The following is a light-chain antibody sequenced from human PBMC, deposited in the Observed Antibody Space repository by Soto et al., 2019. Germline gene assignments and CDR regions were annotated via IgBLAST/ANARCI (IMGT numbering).Light chain of an antibody. J-gene: IGKJ1*01. Sequence: DLQMTQSPSSLSASVGDTVTITCRTSQSINTYLNWYQQKPGKAPKVLIYGASTLQSGVPLRFSGSGSGTDFTLTISSLQPEDFATYYCQESYSTLWGTCGQGTKVDIK. CDR1: QSINTY. CDR2: GAS. CDR3: QESYSTLWGT. V-gene: IGKV1-39*01.